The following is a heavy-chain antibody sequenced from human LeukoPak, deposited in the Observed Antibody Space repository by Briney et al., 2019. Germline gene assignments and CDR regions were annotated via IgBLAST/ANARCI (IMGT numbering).Heavy chain of an antibody. Sequence: PGGSLRLSCAASGFTFSSYVMSWVRQAPGKGLEWVSSISGSGDNTYYADSVKDRFSISRDNSKTTVSLQMNSLRAEDTAVYYRAKGRGTAVTSAANYWGQGTLVTVSS. CDR2: ISGSGDNT. CDR3: AKGRGTAVTSAANY. CDR1: GFTFSSYV. V-gene: IGHV3-23*01. J-gene: IGHJ4*02. D-gene: IGHD4-17*01.